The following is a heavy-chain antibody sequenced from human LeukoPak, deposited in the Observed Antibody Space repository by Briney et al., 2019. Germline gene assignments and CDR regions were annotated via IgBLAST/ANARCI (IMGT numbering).Heavy chain of an antibody. D-gene: IGHD3/OR15-3a*01. CDR1: GGSISSSDYY. V-gene: IGHV4-39*07. CDR2: IYYSGST. J-gene: IGHJ2*01. Sequence: SETLSLTCTVSGGSISSSDYYWGWIRQPPGKGLEWIGSIYYSGSTHYNPSLKSRVTISVDTSKNRFSLKRSSVTAADTAVYYCARENYDFHYFDLWGRGTLVTVSS. CDR3: ARENYDFHYFDL.